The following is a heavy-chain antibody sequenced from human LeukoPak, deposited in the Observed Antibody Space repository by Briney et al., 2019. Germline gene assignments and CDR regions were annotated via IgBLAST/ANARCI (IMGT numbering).Heavy chain of an antibody. V-gene: IGHV1-2*06. D-gene: IGHD3-10*01. CDR3: ARARWDYYGSGSPTY. Sequence: ASVKVSCKASGYTFTGYYMHWVRQAPGQGLEWMGRINPNSGGTNYAQKFQGRVTMTRDTSISTAYMELSRLRSDDTAVYYCARARWDYYGSGSPTYWGQGTLVTVSS. J-gene: IGHJ4*02. CDR1: GYTFTGYY. CDR2: INPNSGGT.